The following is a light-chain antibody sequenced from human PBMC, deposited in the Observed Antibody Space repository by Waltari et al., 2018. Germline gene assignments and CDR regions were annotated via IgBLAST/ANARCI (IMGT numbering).Light chain of an antibody. J-gene: IGKJ4*01. CDR3: QQRRNWPLT. CDR1: QSVNWD. CDR2: VTS. Sequence: SCRASQSVNWDLAWYQHGPGQAHKLPIYVTSNRATGIPASFSGSGSQTDFTLTISSLVPDDSAVYYCQQRRNWPLTVGGGTKVGIK. V-gene: IGKV3-11*01.